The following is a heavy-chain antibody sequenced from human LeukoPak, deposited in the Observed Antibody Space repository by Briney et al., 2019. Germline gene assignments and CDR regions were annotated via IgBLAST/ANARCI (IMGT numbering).Heavy chain of an antibody. V-gene: IGHV6-1*01. CDR2: TYYRSKWYN. CDR3: ARGNWNPDRLFDP. J-gene: IGHJ5*02. CDR1: GDSVSSNSAA. Sequence: SGPGLVKPSQTLSRTCAISGDSVSSNSAAWNWIRQSSSRGLEWLGRTYYRSKWYNDYAVSVKSRIIINPDTSKNQFSLQLNSVTPEDTAVYYCARGNWNPDRLFDPWGQGTLVTVSS. D-gene: IGHD1-1*01.